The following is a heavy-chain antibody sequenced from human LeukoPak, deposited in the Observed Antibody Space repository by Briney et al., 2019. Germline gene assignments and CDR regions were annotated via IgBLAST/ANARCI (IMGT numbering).Heavy chain of an antibody. CDR2: ISGSGGST. Sequence: GGSLRLSCAASGFTFSSYAMSWVRQAPGQGLEWVSAISGSGGSTYYADSVKGRFTISRDNSKNTLYLQMNSLRAEDTAVYYCAKKGLYGGSYFHYWGQGTLVTVSS. J-gene: IGHJ4*02. CDR3: AKKGLYGGSYFHY. CDR1: GFTFSSYA. V-gene: IGHV3-23*01. D-gene: IGHD1-26*01.